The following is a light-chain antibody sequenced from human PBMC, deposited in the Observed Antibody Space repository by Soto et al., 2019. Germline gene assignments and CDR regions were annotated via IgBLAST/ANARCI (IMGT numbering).Light chain of an antibody. CDR2: DVS. Sequence: QSVLTQPASVSGSPGQSITISCTGTSSDVGGYNYVSWYQQHPGKAPKLIIYDVSNRPSGVSNRFSGSKSANAASLTISGLQAEDEADYYCSSYTTTSTYAFGTGTKVTVL. CDR1: SSDVGGYNY. V-gene: IGLV2-14*01. CDR3: SSYTTTSTYA. J-gene: IGLJ1*01.